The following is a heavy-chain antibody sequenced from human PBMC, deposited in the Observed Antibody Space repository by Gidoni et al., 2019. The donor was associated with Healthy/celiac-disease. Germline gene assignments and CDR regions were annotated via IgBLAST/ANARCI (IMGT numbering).Heavy chain of an antibody. CDR2: IIPIFGTA. D-gene: IGHD3-3*01. CDR3: ARDMYRYYDFWSGYYIPIFDY. Sequence: QVQLVQSGAEVKKPGSSVKVSCKASGGTFSSYAISWVRQAPGQGLEWMGGIIPIFGTANYAQKFQGRVTITADESTSTAYMELSSLRSEDTAVYYCARDMYRYYDFWSGYYIPIFDYWGQGTLVTVSS. CDR1: GGTFSSYA. J-gene: IGHJ4*02. V-gene: IGHV1-69*01.